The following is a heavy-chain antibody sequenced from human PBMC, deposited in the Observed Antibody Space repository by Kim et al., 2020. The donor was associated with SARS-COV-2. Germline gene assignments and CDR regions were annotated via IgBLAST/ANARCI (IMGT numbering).Heavy chain of an antibody. V-gene: IGHV4-39*01. CDR3: ASSYSSSSGADY. Sequence: SETLSLTCTVSGGSISSSSYYWGWIRQPPGKGLEWIGSIYYSGSTYYNPSLKSRVTISVDTSKNQFSLKLSSVTAADTAVYYCASSYSSSSGADYWGQGTLVTVSS. CDR1: GGSISSSSYY. D-gene: IGHD6-6*01. J-gene: IGHJ4*02. CDR2: IYYSGST.